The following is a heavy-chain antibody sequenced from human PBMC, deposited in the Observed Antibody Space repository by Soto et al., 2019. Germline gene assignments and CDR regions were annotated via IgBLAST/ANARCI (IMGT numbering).Heavy chain of an antibody. CDR2: INPNSGGT. J-gene: IGHJ5*02. Sequence: QVQLVQSGAEVKKPGASVKVSCKASGYTFTGYDMHWVRQAPGQGLEWMGWINPNSGGTNYAQKFQGRVTMTRDTSITTAYMELSRLRSDATAVYYCARGQQLVRGWFDPWGQGTLVTVSS. CDR1: GYTFTGYD. V-gene: IGHV1-2*02. CDR3: ARGQQLVRGWFDP. D-gene: IGHD6-13*01.